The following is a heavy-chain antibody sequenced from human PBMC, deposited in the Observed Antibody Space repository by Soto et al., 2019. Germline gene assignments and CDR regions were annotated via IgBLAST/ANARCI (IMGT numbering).Heavy chain of an antibody. CDR3: ARHASYDDYEYGMDV. D-gene: IGHD5-12*01. Sequence: QVHLVQSGAEVRKPGASVVVSCKSSGDTFGCYSIHWVRQAPGQGIEWMGTVNPSGTNANYAQKLRGRVKMTRDTSTSTVYMELSSLRSEDTAVYYCARHASYDDYEYGMDVWGQGTTVTVSS. V-gene: IGHV1-46*04. CDR1: GDTFGCYS. CDR2: VNPSGTNA. J-gene: IGHJ6*02.